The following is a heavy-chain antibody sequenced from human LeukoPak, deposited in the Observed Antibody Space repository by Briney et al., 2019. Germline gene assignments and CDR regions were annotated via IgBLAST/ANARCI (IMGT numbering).Heavy chain of an antibody. V-gene: IGHV3-15*01. Sequence: GGSLRLSCAASGFTFSSHAMSWVRQAPGKGLEWVGRIKSKTDGGTTDYAAPVKGRFTISRDDSKNTLYLQMNSLKTEDTAVYYCTGPAEYCSSTSCLLVFDYWGQGTLVTVSS. D-gene: IGHD2-2*01. CDR3: TGPAEYCSSTSCLLVFDY. CDR1: GFTFSSHA. CDR2: IKSKTDGGTT. J-gene: IGHJ4*02.